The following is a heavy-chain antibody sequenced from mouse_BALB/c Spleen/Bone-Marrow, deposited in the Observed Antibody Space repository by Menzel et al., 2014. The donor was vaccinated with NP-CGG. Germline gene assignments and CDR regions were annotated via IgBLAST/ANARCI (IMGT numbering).Heavy chain of an antibody. V-gene: IGHV1-59*01. CDR1: DYTFTTYW. Sequence: VKLQESGPDLVRPGPSVKMSCKASDYTFTTYWMHWVKQRPGQGLERIGMIDPSTSETRLNQKFKDKATLIVDKSSNTAYMQLSSLTSEDSAVYYCARRTLAMDYWGQGTSVTVSS. CDR2: IDPSTSET. J-gene: IGHJ4*01. CDR3: ARRTLAMDY.